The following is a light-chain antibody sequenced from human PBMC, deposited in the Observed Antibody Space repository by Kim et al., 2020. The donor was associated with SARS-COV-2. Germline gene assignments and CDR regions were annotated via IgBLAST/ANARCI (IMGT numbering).Light chain of an antibody. V-gene: IGLV1-44*01. CDR3: ATWDDSLDGPV. Sequence: QSVLTQPPSASGTPGQKVTISCSGSNSNIGSNTLNWYQQLPGTAPKLLIYNNNQRPSGVPDRFSGSKSGTSASLAISGLQSEDEADYYCATWDDSLDGPVLGGGTQLTVL. CDR1: NSNIGSNT. CDR2: NNN. J-gene: IGLJ3*02.